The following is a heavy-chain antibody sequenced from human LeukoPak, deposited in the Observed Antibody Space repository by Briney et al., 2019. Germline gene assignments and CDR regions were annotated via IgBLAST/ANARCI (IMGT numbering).Heavy chain of an antibody. J-gene: IGHJ6*03. V-gene: IGHV4-34*01. D-gene: IGHD6-19*01. CDR3: ARHPLGGWRHYYYYMDV. CDR2: INHSGST. Sequence: SETLSLTCAVYGGSFSGYYWSWIRQPPGKGLEWIGEINHSGSTNYNPSLKSRVTISVDTSKNQFSLKLSSVTAADTAVYYCARHPLGGWRHYYYYMDVWGKGTTVTVSS. CDR1: GGSFSGYY.